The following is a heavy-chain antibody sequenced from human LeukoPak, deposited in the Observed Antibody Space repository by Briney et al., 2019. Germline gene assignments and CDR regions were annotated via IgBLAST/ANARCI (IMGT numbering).Heavy chain of an antibody. Sequence: GGSLRLSCAASGFTFRSYAMIWVRQAPGKGLEWVSYISGSGSTIYYADSVKGRFTVSRDNAKNSLYLQMNSLRAEDTAIYYCASGLPDSGYNYWGQGTLVTVSS. CDR1: GFTFRSYA. CDR3: ASGLPDSGYNY. D-gene: IGHD3-22*01. J-gene: IGHJ4*02. V-gene: IGHV3-48*03. CDR2: ISGSGSTI.